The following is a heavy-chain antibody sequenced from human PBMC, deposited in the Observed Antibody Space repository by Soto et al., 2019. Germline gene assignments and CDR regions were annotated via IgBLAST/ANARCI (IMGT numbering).Heavy chain of an antibody. J-gene: IGHJ6*02. CDR3: AACYSCISHYYYYYGMDV. CDR1: GGTSSSYA. Sequence: ASVKVSCKASGGTSSSYAISWVRQAPGQGLEWMGGIIPIFGTANYAQKFQGRVTITADESTSTAYMELSSLRSEDTAVYYCAACYSCISHYYYYYGMDVWGQGTTVTVSS. V-gene: IGHV1-69*13. CDR2: IIPIFGTA. D-gene: IGHD2-15*01.